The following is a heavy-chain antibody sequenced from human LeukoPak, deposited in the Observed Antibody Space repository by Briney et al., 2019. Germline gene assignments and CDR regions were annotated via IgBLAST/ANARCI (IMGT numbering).Heavy chain of an antibody. CDR2: TYYRSKWYN. V-gene: IGHV6-1*01. CDR3: ARDRPGILRVAYGEGNFDY. J-gene: IGHJ4*02. D-gene: IGHD4-17*01. CDR1: GDSVSSNSAA. Sequence: SQTLSLTCAISGDSVSSNSAAWNWIRQSPSRGLEWLGRTYYRSKWYNDYAVSVKSRITINPDTSKKQFSLQLNSVTPEDTAVYYCARDRPGILRVAYGEGNFDYWGQGTLVTVSS.